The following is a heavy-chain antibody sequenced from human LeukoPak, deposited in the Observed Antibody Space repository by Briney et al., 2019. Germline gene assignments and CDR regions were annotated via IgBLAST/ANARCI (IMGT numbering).Heavy chain of an antibody. D-gene: IGHD2-15*01. CDR1: GFSFSYYW. J-gene: IGHJ4*02. V-gene: IGHV3-7*01. Sequence: GGSLRLSCAASGFSFSYYWMSWVRQAPGKGLEWVANTKEDGSGSSYVDSVKGRFTISRDNAKNSLYLQMNSLRAEDTAVYYCAKGGVVGTRFYFDSWGQGTLVTVSS. CDR3: AKGGVVGTRFYFDS. CDR2: TKEDGSGS.